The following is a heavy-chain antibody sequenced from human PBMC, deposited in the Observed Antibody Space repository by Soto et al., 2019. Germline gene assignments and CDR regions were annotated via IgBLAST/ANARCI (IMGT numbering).Heavy chain of an antibody. D-gene: IGHD3-9*01. J-gene: IGHJ4*02. Sequence: EVQLLESGGALVQPGGSLRLSCAASGFGFSTHALTWVRQAPGKGLEWLSSITNTGRTTHYADSVKGWFTISRENSRNTLHLQMNNLRVDDTAIYYCARDEGGYDILTGYYKAHHFDYWGQGVPVTVSS. V-gene: IGHV3-23*01. CDR1: GFGFSTHA. CDR2: ITNTGRTT. CDR3: ARDEGGYDILTGYYKAHHFDY.